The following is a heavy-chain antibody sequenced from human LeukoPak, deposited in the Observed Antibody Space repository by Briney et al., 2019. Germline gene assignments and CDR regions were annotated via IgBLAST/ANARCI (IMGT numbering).Heavy chain of an antibody. CDR2: ISTTSSYI. Sequence: PSETLRLSCAASGFTFSSYTMNWIRQAPGKGLEWVSSISTTSSYIYYGDSVKGRLTISRDNAKNSLYLQMNSLRAEDTAVYYCAREAYSHYGFDYWGQGTLVTVSS. J-gene: IGHJ4*02. CDR3: AREAYSHYGFDY. D-gene: IGHD4-11*01. CDR1: GFTFSSYT. V-gene: IGHV3-21*01.